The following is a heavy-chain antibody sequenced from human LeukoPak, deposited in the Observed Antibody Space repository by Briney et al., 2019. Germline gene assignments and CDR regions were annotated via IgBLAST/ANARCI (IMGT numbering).Heavy chain of an antibody. CDR3: ARGEEQWLEWYFDL. CDR1: GGSFSGYY. CDR2: INHSGST. J-gene: IGHJ2*01. V-gene: IGHV4-34*01. Sequence: SEALSLTCAVYGGSFSGYYWSWIRQPPGKGLEWIGEINHSGSTNYNPSLKSRVTISVDTSKNQFSLKLSSVTAADTAVYHCARGEEQWLEWYFDLWGRGTLVTVSS. D-gene: IGHD6-19*01.